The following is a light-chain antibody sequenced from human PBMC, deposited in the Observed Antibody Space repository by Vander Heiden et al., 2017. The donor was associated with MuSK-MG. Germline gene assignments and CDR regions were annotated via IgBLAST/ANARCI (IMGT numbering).Light chain of an antibody. V-gene: IGKV3-20*01. CDR2: GAS. Sequence: SYLAWYQQQPGQARRLLVSGASSRATGIPYRFSGSGSGTDFPLTISRLEPEDFAVYYCQQYGSSAWTFGQGTKVESK. J-gene: IGKJ1*01. CDR1: SY. CDR3: QQYGSSAWT.